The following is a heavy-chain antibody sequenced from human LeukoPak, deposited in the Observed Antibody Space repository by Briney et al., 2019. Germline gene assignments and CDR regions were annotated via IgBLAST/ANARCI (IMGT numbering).Heavy chain of an antibody. Sequence: GGSLGLSCAASGFTFTDSGMHWVRQAPGKGLEWVAFILYDGTYKYYADSVKGRFTISRDNSKNTLYLQMNSLRPEDTAVYYCAKGQDGYNLACGYWGQGTLVTVSS. CDR3: AKGQDGYNLACGY. D-gene: IGHD5-24*01. CDR1: GFTFTDSG. CDR2: ILYDGTYK. J-gene: IGHJ4*02. V-gene: IGHV3-30*02.